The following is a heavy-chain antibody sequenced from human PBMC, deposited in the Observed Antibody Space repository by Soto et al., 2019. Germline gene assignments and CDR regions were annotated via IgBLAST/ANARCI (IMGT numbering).Heavy chain of an antibody. V-gene: IGHV1-69*01. J-gene: IGHJ4*02. Sequence: QVQLVQSGAEVKKPGSSVKVSCKASGGTFGSYAFSWVRQAPGQGLEWMGGIIPVSGAAHYAQKFQGGVTITADESTSTAYMELSSLSSQDTAVYYCATALGCRSTSCTLDYWGQGTQVIVSS. CDR1: GGTFGSYA. CDR2: IIPVSGAA. CDR3: ATALGCRSTSCTLDY. D-gene: IGHD2-2*01.